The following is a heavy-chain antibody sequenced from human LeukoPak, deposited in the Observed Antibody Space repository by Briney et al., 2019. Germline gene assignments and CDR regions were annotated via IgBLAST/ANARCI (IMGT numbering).Heavy chain of an antibody. V-gene: IGHV4-61*01. Sequence: SETLSLTCTVSGRSVSSGSYYWSWIRQPPGKGLEWIGYIYYSGSTNYNPSLKSRVTISVDTSKNQFSLKLSSVTAADTAVYYCARATYYYDSSGYYWVPIDYWGQGTLVTVSS. CDR1: GRSVSSGSYY. D-gene: IGHD3-22*01. CDR2: IYYSGST. J-gene: IGHJ4*02. CDR3: ARATYYYDSSGYYWVPIDY.